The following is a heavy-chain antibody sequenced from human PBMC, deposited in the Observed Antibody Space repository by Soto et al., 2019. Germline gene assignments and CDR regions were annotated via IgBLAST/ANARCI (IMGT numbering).Heavy chain of an antibody. CDR3: TTGYSFGLRNR. Sequence: PGGSLRLSCAASGFPFSNAWMFWVRQLPGRGLEWVGRIKSKSDGETTDYAAPVQGRFTLSRDDSKKELYLQMNSLKNEDTGVYYCTTGYSFGLRNRWGQGTLVTVSS. D-gene: IGHD5-18*01. V-gene: IGHV3-15*01. CDR2: IKSKSDGETT. CDR1: GFPFSNAW. J-gene: IGHJ4*02.